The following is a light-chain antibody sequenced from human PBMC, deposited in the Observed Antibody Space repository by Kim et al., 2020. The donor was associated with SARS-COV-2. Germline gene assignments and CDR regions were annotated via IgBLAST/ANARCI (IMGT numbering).Light chain of an antibody. CDR1: QSISSW. V-gene: IGKV1-5*03. Sequence: DIQMTQSPSTLSASVGDRVTNTCRASQSISSWLAWYQQKPGKAPKLLIYKASSLESGVPSRFSGSGSGTEFTLTISSLQPDDFATYYCQQYNSMWTFGQGTKVDIK. CDR2: KAS. J-gene: IGKJ1*01. CDR3: QQYNSMWT.